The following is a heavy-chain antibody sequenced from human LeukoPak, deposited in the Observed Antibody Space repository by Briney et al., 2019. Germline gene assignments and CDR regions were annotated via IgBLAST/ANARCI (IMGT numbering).Heavy chain of an antibody. V-gene: IGHV4-39*01. D-gene: IGHD3-10*01. CDR3: ARQTGSGLFTLP. Sequence: SETLSLTCTVSGDSISISSYYWGWIRQPPGKGLEWIGSIYYSGTTYYNPSLKSRVTISVDTAKNPFSLKLTSVTAADTAVYYCARQTGSGLFTLPGGQGTLVTVSS. J-gene: IGHJ4*02. CDR1: GDSISISSYY. CDR2: IYYSGTT.